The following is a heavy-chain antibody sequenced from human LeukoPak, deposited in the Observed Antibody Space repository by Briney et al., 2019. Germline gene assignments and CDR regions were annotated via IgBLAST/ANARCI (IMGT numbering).Heavy chain of an antibody. CDR1: GGAISSYY. Sequence: SETLSLTCTVSGGAISSYYWSWIRQPAGSGLEWVGRFYTSGTSNYNPSLKSRVTMSVDTSKNQFSLQLSSVTAADTAVYYCARETGETGSGSWVYFDYWGQGTLVTVSS. CDR2: FYTSGTS. D-gene: IGHD3-22*01. J-gene: IGHJ4*02. CDR3: ARETGETGSGSWVYFDY. V-gene: IGHV4-4*07.